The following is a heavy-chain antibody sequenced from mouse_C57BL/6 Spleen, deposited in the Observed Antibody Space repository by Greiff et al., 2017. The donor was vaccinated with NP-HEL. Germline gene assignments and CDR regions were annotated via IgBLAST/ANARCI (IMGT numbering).Heavy chain of an antibody. J-gene: IGHJ4*01. CDR1: GYTFSEYT. CDR3: ARHEEDYSDYAMDY. CDR2: FYPGSGSI. D-gene: IGHD2-12*01. Sequence: QVHVKQSGAVLLKPGASVKLSCQASGYTFSEYTIHWVKQRSGQGLEWIGWFYPGSGSIKYNEKFKDKATLTADKSSSTIYMGLSRLTSEDSAVYFCARHEEDYSDYAMDYWGQGTSVTVSS. V-gene: IGHV1-62-2*01.